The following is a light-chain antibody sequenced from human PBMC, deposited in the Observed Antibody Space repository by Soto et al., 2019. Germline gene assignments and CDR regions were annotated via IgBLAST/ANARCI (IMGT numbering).Light chain of an antibody. CDR1: QTIGSW. J-gene: IGKJ1*01. CDR2: NAS. Sequence: DLQMTQSPSTLSGSVGERVTITCRASQTIGSWLAWYQQKPGKAPKLLIYNASTLTSGVPSRFSGSGSGTEFTLTSSRLHPDDFATYYCQHYNRYSEAFGQGTKVELK. V-gene: IGKV1-5*03. CDR3: QHYNRYSEA.